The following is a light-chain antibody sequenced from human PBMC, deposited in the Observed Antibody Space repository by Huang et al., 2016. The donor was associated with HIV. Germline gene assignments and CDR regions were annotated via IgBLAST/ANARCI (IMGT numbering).Light chain of an antibody. CDR1: QAIRND. CDR2: AAS. J-gene: IGKJ1*01. Sequence: IQMTQSPASLPASVGDRVTITCRASQAIRNDLGWYQQRLGKAPKLLVAAASHLQSGVPSRFSGSGSGTHFTLTISGLQSEDFATYYCLQTYTYPWTFGQGTKVEI. CDR3: LQTYTYPWT. V-gene: IGKV1-6*01.